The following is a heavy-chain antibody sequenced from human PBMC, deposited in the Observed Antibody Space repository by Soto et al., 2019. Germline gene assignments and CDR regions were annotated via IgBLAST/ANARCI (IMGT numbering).Heavy chain of an antibody. J-gene: IGHJ4*02. D-gene: IGHD2-21*01. CDR1: GFTFSTYW. Sequence: GGSLRLSCAASGFTFSTYWMSWVRQTPGKGLEWVANINEDGSERYYVDSVKGRFTISRDNAKNSLYLQMNSLRGEDTAVYYCTRVWFLDYWDRRTLVTVSS. CDR2: INEDGSER. CDR3: TRVWFLDY. V-gene: IGHV3-7*05.